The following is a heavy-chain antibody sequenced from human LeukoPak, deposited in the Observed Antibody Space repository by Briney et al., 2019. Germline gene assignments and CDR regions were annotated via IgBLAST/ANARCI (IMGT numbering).Heavy chain of an antibody. V-gene: IGHV3-30*18. Sequence: GGSLRLSCAASGFTFSNYNMNWVRQAPGKGLEWVAVISYDGSNKYYADSVKGRFTISRDNSKNTLYLQMNSLRAEDTAVYYCAKDSYVWGSYRPLDYWGQGTLVTVSS. J-gene: IGHJ4*02. CDR1: GFTFSNYN. CDR2: ISYDGSNK. CDR3: AKDSYVWGSYRPLDY. D-gene: IGHD3-16*02.